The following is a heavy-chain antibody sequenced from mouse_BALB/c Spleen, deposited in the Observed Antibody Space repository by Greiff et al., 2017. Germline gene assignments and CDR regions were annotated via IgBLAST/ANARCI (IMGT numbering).Heavy chain of an antibody. CDR1: GFSLTSYG. CDR2: IWSGGST. V-gene: IGHV2-2*02. J-gene: IGHJ4*01. D-gene: IGHD1-1*01. Sequence: VQLQQSGPGLVQPSQSLSITCTVSGFSLTSYGVHWVRQSPGKGLEWLGVIWSGGSTDYNAAFISRLSISKDNSKSQVFFKMNSLQANDTAIYYCARKDNYYGSSRYAMDYWGQGTSVTVSS. CDR3: ARKDNYYGSSRYAMDY.